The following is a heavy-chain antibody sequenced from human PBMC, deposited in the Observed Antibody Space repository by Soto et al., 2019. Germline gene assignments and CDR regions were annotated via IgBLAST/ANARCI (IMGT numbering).Heavy chain of an antibody. Sequence: SETLSLTCSVSGGSIISTSYHWGWIRQAPGKGLEWIGNTHYSGSAYYNPSLKSRVTLSVDTSKNQFSPNLNSVTAADTAVYFCARRGVGVTKGFDYWGQGTLVTVSS. CDR3: ARRGVGVTKGFDY. D-gene: IGHD1-26*01. V-gene: IGHV4-39*01. CDR2: THYSGSA. J-gene: IGHJ4*02. CDR1: GGSIISTSYH.